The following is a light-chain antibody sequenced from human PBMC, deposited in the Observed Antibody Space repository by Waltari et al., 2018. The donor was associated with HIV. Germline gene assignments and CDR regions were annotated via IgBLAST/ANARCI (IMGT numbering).Light chain of an antibody. V-gene: IGKV3-15*01. J-gene: IGKJ5*01. CDR2: DAS. Sequence: EIVLTQSPATLSVSPGDTATLSCRATQSISGNLAWYQQKPGHAPRLLISDASTRATGIPARFTGSGSGTDFTLTISSLQSEDFAIYYCQQYNKWPRITFGQGTRLEIK. CDR3: QQYNKWPRIT. CDR1: QSISGN.